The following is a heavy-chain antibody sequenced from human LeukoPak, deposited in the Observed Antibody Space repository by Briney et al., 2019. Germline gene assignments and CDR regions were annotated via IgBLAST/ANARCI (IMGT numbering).Heavy chain of an antibody. CDR3: ARIRAPSSFGQRESDY. D-gene: IGHD3-3*02. J-gene: IGHJ4*02. V-gene: IGHV7-4-1*02. Sequence: ASVKVSCKASGYIFTNNAMNWVRQAPGQGLEWMGWINTNTRNPTYAQGFTGRFVFSLDISVSTAYLQISSLKAEDTAVYYCARIRAPSSFGQRESDYWGQGTLVTVSS. CDR1: GYIFTNNA. CDR2: INTNTRNP.